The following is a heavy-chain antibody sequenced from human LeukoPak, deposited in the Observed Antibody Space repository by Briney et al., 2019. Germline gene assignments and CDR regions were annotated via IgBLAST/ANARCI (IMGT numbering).Heavy chain of an antibody. Sequence: PGGSLRLSCAASGFTFSSYGMHWVRRAPGKGLEWVAVIWYDGSNKYYADSVKGRFTISRDNSKNTLYLQMNSLRAEDTAVYYCAKDYFLGSAFDIWGQGTMVTVSS. V-gene: IGHV3-33*06. CDR2: IWYDGSNK. J-gene: IGHJ3*02. CDR1: GFTFSSYG. D-gene: IGHD7-27*01. CDR3: AKDYFLGSAFDI.